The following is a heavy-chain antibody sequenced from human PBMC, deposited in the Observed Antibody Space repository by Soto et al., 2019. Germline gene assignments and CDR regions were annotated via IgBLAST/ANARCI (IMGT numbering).Heavy chain of an antibody. J-gene: IGHJ4*02. CDR2: IYYSGST. CDR3: ASPLNRHGGYLGY. D-gene: IGHD5-12*01. Sequence: PSETLSLTCTFSVGSIISYYWSWIRQPPGKGLEWIGYIYYSGSTNYNPSLKSRVTISVDTSKNQFSLKLSSVTAADTAVYYCASPLNRHGGYLGYWGQGTLVTVSS. V-gene: IGHV4-59*01. CDR1: VGSIISYY.